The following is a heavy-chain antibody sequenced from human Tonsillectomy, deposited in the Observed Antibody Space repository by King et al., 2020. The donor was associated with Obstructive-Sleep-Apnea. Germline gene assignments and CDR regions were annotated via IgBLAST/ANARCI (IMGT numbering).Heavy chain of an antibody. V-gene: IGHV4-31*03. J-gene: IGHJ4*02. CDR3: ARDPGYSGYDV. CDR2: IHYTGST. CDR1: GGSIRSGGYS. D-gene: IGHD5-12*01. Sequence: QLQESGPGLVKPSQTLSLTCTVSGGSIRSGGYSWTWIRRHPEKGLEWIGYIHYTGSTSYNPSLKSRVTISMDTSKAQFSLKLRSVTAADTAVYYCARDPGYSGYDVWGKGTLITVSS.